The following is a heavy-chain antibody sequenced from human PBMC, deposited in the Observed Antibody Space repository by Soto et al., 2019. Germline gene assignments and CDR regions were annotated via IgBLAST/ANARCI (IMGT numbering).Heavy chain of an antibody. Sequence: EVQLVESGGGLVQPGGSLRLSCAVSGFTFGTHWMSWVRQAPGKGPEWVANINQDGTAKSYVDSVKGRFTISRDNAKNSLYLQMNRLRVEDTAGYYCASAYGLGGQGSLVTVSS. CDR3: ASAYGL. CDR1: GFTFGTHW. V-gene: IGHV3-7*02. J-gene: IGHJ4*02. CDR2: INQDGTAK. D-gene: IGHD4-17*01.